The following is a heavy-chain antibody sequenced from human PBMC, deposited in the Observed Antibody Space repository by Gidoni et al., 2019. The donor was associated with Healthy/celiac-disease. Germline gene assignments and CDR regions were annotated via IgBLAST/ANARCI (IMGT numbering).Heavy chain of an antibody. Sequence: QVQLQESGPGLVKPSEPLSLTCTVPGRSIRSYYWSWIRQPPGKGLEWIGYIYSSGSTNYNPSLKSRVTISVDTSKNQFSLKLSSVTAADTAVYYCAGLLWFGARLYGMDVWGQGTTVTVSS. CDR2: IYSSGST. D-gene: IGHD3-10*01. J-gene: IGHJ6*02. V-gene: IGHV4-59*08. CDR3: AGLLWFGARLYGMDV. CDR1: GRSIRSYY.